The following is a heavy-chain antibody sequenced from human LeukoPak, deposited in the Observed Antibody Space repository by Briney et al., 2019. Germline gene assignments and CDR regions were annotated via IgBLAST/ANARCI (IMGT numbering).Heavy chain of an antibody. CDR2: IYYSGST. CDR3: XREXIVATDGNYYYYYGMDV. J-gene: IGHJ6*02. V-gene: IGHV4-31*03. CDR1: GGSISSGGYY. Sequence: SQTLSLTCTVSGGSISSGGYYWSWIRQHPGKGLEWIGYIYYSGSTYYNPSLKSRVTISVDTSKNQFSLKLSSVTAADTAVYYCXREXIVATDGNYYYYYGMDVWGQGTTVTVSS. D-gene: IGHD5-12*01.